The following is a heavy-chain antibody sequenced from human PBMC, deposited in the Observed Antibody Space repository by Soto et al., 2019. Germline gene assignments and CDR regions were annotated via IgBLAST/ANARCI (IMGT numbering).Heavy chain of an antibody. V-gene: IGHV1-69*12. CDR2: IIPVFGTP. CDR1: GGSLSNYG. Sequence: QVHLVQSGAEVKKPGSSVKVSCKASGGSLSNYGISWVRQAPGQGLEWMGAIIPVFGTPNYAQKFQDRVTITADESTTTVYMEVRSLTSEDTAVYYCARGDATKIVVTTYYAMDVWGQGTKVTVSS. CDR3: ARGDATKIVVTTYYAMDV. D-gene: IGHD3-22*01. J-gene: IGHJ6*02.